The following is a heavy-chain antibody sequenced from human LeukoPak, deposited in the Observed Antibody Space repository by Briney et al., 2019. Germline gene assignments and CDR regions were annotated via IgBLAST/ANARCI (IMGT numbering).Heavy chain of an antibody. Sequence: GGSLRLSCAASGFTFSTYNMNWVRQAPGKGLEWVSSISGSSSYIYYADSVKGRFTISRDNARNSLYLQMNSLRAEDTAVYYCARDPDYYGSGSLDYWGQGTLVTVSS. J-gene: IGHJ4*02. V-gene: IGHV3-21*01. CDR3: ARDPDYYGSGSLDY. CDR1: GFTFSTYN. D-gene: IGHD3-10*01. CDR2: ISGSSSYI.